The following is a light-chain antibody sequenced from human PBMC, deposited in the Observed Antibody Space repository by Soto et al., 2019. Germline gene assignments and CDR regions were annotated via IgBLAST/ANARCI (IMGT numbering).Light chain of an antibody. V-gene: IGLV2-14*01. J-gene: IGLJ1*01. CDR1: SSDVGGYNY. Sequence: QSVLTQPASVSGSPGQSITISCTGTSSDVGGYNYVSWYQQQSGKAPKLMIHEVSNRPSGVSNRFSGSKSGNTASLTISGLQDEEEAAYYCSSYTSRRAYVFGTGTKVTV. CDR2: EVS. CDR3: SSYTSRRAYV.